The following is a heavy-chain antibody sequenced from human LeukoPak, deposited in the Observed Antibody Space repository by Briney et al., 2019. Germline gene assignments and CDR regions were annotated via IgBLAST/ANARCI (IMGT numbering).Heavy chain of an antibody. CDR3: TRDYYESGVVWFDF. CDR2: IRSKTNNFAT. J-gene: IGHJ4*02. Sequence: GGSLTLSCAASGFNFVGSAMHWLRQASGKGLEWVGCIRSKTNNFATEYAAAVKGRFTISRDDSKNPAYLQMNSLKCEDTALYYCTRDYYESGVVWFDFWGQGTLVTVSS. CDR1: GFNFVGSA. D-gene: IGHD3-22*01. V-gene: IGHV3-73*01.